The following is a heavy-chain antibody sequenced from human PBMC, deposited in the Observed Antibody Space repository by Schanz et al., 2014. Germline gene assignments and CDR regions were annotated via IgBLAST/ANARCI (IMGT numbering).Heavy chain of an antibody. CDR2: ITGGSTTYT. CDR3: ARSGVDV. D-gene: IGHD3-10*01. V-gene: IGHV3-21*01. CDR1: GFTFNNFG. J-gene: IGHJ6*02. Sequence: EVQLVESVGGLVKPGGSLRLSCAASGFTFNNFGMNWVRQAPGKGLEWVSCITGGSTTYTYYADSVRGRFTISRDNAKSSVYLQMNSLRAEDTAVYYCARSGVDVWGQGTTVTVSS.